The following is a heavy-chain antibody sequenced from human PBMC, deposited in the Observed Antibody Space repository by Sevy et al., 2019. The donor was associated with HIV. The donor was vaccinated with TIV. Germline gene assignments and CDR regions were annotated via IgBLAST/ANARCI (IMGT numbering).Heavy chain of an antibody. Sequence: GRSLRLSCAASGFTFSSYAMSWVRQAPGKGLEWVSAISGSGGSTYYADSVKGRFTISRDNSKNTLYLQMNSLRAEDTAVYYCAKAGTPYSSGGGFWGQGTLVTVSS. CDR1: GFTFSSYA. CDR3: AKAGTPYSSGGGF. D-gene: IGHD6-19*01. CDR2: ISGSGGST. J-gene: IGHJ4*02. V-gene: IGHV3-23*01.